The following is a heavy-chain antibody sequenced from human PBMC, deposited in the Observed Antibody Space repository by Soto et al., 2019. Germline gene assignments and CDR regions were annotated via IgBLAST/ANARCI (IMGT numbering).Heavy chain of an antibody. CDR3: ARHYSSDWHFVFDS. CDR1: GYTFGNHG. CDR2: IKVSTGIT. Sequence: QVQLMQSGAEVKEPGASVKVSCKASGYTFGNHGVSWVRQAPGQGLEWMGWIKVSTGITNYAGNFQGRVTMTTDTSTSTVYMELRSLRSADTAVYFCARHYSSDWHFVFDSWGQGTRVTVSS. V-gene: IGHV1-18*01. D-gene: IGHD6-19*01. J-gene: IGHJ4*02.